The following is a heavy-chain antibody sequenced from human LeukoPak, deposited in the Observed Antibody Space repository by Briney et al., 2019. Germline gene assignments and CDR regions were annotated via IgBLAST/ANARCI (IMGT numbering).Heavy chain of an antibody. CDR2: IYYSGST. Sequence: PSETLSLTCTVSGGSISSYYWSWIRQPPGKGLEWIGYIYYSGSTNYNPSLKSRVTISVDTSKNQFSLKLTSVTAADTAVYYCARHGYRVTSASDYWGQGTLVTVS. CDR1: GGSISSYY. J-gene: IGHJ4*02. V-gene: IGHV4-59*08. D-gene: IGHD3-22*01. CDR3: ARHGYRVTSASDY.